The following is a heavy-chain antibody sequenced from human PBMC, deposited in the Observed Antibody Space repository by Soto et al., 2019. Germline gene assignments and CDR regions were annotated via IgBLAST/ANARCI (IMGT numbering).Heavy chain of an antibody. V-gene: IGHV3-23*01. CDR1: GFTFTNFS. D-gene: IGHD2-2*01. CDR2: ISGTGDTT. CDR3: AKGYCSSTSCSFDY. J-gene: IGHJ4*02. Sequence: LRLSCAASGFTFTNFSMNLVRHAPGKGLEWVSVISGTGDTTYNADSVKGRFTISRDNSMNTAFLQMNSLRAEDTGLYYCAKGYCSSTSCSFDYWGQGTLVTVSS.